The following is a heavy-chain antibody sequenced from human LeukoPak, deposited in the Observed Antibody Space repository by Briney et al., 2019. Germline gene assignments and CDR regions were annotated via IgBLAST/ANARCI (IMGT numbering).Heavy chain of an antibody. CDR1: GLSDSSKY. D-gene: IGHD1-26*01. V-gene: IGHV3-66*01. Sequence: PGGSLTLSCAPSGLSDSSKYMIWLRQAPAQGLECVSVIYCADGTYYADSVTGRFSISRDKSKNTLYLQMNNLRPEDTAVYYCARAGLLGATNPFDNWGQGTLVTVSS. J-gene: IGHJ4*02. CDR2: IYCADGT. CDR3: ARAGLLGATNPFDN.